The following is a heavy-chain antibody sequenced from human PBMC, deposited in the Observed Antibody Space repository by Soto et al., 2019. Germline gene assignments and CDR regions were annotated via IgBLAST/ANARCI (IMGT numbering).Heavy chain of an antibody. CDR1: GYTFTSYD. V-gene: IGHV1-8*01. Sequence: ASVKVSCKASGYTFTSYDINWVRQATGQGLEWMGWMNPNSGNTGYAQKFQGRDTMTRNTSISTAYMKLSSLRSEDTAVYYCARAAVEDYGDYTYYFDYWGQGTLVTVSS. CDR2: MNPNSGNT. CDR3: ARAAVEDYGDYTYYFDY. J-gene: IGHJ4*02. D-gene: IGHD4-17*01.